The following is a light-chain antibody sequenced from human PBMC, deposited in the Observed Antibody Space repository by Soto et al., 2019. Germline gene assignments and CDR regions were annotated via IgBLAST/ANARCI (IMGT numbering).Light chain of an antibody. J-gene: IGLJ2*01. Sequence: QSVLTQSPSASGTPGQRVTISCSGSSSNIGSNTVNWYQQLPGTAPKLLIYGNNQRPSGVPDRFSGSKSGTSASLAISGLQSEDEADYYCAAWDDSLNGPVFGGGTKVTVL. V-gene: IGLV1-44*01. CDR3: AAWDDSLNGPV. CDR1: SSNIGSNT. CDR2: GNN.